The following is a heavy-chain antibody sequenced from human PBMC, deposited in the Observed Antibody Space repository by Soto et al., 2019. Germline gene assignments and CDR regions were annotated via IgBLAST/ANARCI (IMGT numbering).Heavy chain of an antibody. J-gene: IGHJ5*02. D-gene: IGHD1-26*01. CDR2: ISGDGGGT. CDR3: PKAGANWFDP. Sequence: EVQVLESGGGLVQPGESLRLSCAASGFTFSNYAMSWVRQAPGRGLEWVSTISGDGGGTFYADSVKGRFTISRDNSRNTLYLQMTSLRAEDAALYYCPKAGANWFDPWGQGTLVTVSS. CDR1: GFTFSNYA. V-gene: IGHV3-23*01.